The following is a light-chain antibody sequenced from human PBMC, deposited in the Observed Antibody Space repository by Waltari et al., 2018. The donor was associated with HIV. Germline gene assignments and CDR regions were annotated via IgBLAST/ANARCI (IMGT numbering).Light chain of an antibody. CDR3: QQRSNGLT. Sequence: EIVLTQSPATLSLSPWERATLSCRASQSVSSYLAWYQQKPGQAPRLLIYDASNRATGIPARFSGSGSGTDFTLTISSLEPEDFAVYYCQQRSNGLTFGGGTKVEIK. J-gene: IGKJ4*01. CDR1: QSVSSY. CDR2: DAS. V-gene: IGKV3-11*01.